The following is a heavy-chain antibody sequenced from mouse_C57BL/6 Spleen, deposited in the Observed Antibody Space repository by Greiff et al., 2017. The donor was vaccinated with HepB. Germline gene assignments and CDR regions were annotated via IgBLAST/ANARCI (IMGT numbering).Heavy chain of an antibody. CDR3: ARDRGYSNYDYDAMDY. Sequence: EVKLVESGGGLVKPGGSLKLSCAASGFTFSSYAMSWVRQTPEKRLEWVATISDGGSYTYYPDNVKGRFTISRDNAKNNLYLQMSHLKSEDTAMYYCARDRGYSNYDYDAMDYWGQGTSVTVSS. V-gene: IGHV5-4*01. CDR1: GFTFSSYA. CDR2: ISDGGSYT. J-gene: IGHJ4*01. D-gene: IGHD2-5*01.